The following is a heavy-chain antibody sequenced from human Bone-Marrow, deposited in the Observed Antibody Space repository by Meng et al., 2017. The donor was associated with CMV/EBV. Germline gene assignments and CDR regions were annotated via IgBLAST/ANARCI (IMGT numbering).Heavy chain of an antibody. D-gene: IGHD3-10*01. J-gene: IGHJ5*02. V-gene: IGHV1-18*01. CDR2: IRPQNGDT. CDR1: GYIFTRNV. CDR3: ARGGGGSHLDH. Sequence: ASVNVSCTTSGYIFTRNVITWVRQAPGHGLEWLGWIRPQNGDTHQAQSLQGRVTLSTDTSTNTAFMELTGLTHDDAAVYYCARGGGGSHLDHSGQGTLVPVSS.